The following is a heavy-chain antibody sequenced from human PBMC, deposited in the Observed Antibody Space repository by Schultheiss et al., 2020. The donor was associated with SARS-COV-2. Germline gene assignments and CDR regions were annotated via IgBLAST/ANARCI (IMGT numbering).Heavy chain of an antibody. J-gene: IGHJ5*02. CDR1: GGSISSGGYY. CDR2: IYYSGST. D-gene: IGHD3-3*01. Sequence: TLSLTCTVSGGSISSGGYYWSWIRQHPGKGLEWIGYIYYSGSTYYNPSLKSRVTISVDTSKNQFSLKLSSVTAADTAVYYCARQGYDFWSGPVNWFDPWGQGTLVTVSS. V-gene: IGHV4-31*03. CDR3: ARQGYDFWSGPVNWFDP.